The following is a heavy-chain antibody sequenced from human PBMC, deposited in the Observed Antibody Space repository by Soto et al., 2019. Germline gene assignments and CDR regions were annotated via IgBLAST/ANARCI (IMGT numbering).Heavy chain of an antibody. Sequence: QVQLVQSGAEVKKPGASVKVSCKASGYTFTSYDINWVRQATGQGLEWMGWMNPNSGNTGYAQKFQGRVTMTRNTSISTAYMQLSSLRSEDPAVYYCARGPPIIEGPRFDPWGQGTLVTVSS. D-gene: IGHD3-10*01. CDR3: ARGPPIIEGPRFDP. CDR1: GYTFTSYD. J-gene: IGHJ5*02. V-gene: IGHV1-8*01. CDR2: MNPNSGNT.